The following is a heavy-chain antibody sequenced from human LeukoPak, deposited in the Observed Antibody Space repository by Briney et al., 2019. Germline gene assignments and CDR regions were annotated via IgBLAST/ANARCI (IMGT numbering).Heavy chain of an antibody. CDR2: IYYSGST. CDR3: ARDGLLWFGEIYAFDI. Sequence: SETLSLTCTVSGGSISSYYWSWIRQPPGKGLEWIGYIYYSGSTNYNPSLKSRVTISVDTSKNQFSLKLSSVTAADTAVYYCARDGLLWFGEIYAFDIWGQGTMVTVSS. J-gene: IGHJ3*02. V-gene: IGHV4-59*12. CDR1: GGSISSYY. D-gene: IGHD3-10*01.